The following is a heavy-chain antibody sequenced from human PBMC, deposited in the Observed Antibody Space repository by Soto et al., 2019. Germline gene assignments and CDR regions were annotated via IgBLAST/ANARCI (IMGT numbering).Heavy chain of an antibody. J-gene: IGHJ6*02. Sequence: PGGSLGLSCAASGFTFSSYAMHWVRQAPGKGLEWVAVISYDGSNKYYADSVKGRFTISRDNSKNTLYLQMNSLRAEDTAVYYCARPYSSSWYTHFYYYYGMDVWGQGTTVTVSS. D-gene: IGHD6-13*01. CDR1: GFTFSSYA. CDR2: ISYDGSNK. V-gene: IGHV3-30-3*01. CDR3: ARPYSSSWYTHFYYYYGMDV.